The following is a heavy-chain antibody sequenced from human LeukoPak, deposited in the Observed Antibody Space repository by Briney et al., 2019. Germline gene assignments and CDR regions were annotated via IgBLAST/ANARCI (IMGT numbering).Heavy chain of an antibody. J-gene: IGHJ4*02. Sequence: PSETLSLTCAVSGGSISSGGYSWSWIRQPPGKGLEWIGYIYHSGSTYYNPSHKSRVTISVDRSKNQFSLKLSSVTAADTAVYYCAREHPRGEVDDFDYWGQGTLVTVSS. CDR1: GGSISSGGYS. V-gene: IGHV4-30-2*01. D-gene: IGHD3-16*01. CDR3: AREHPRGEVDDFDY. CDR2: IYHSGST.